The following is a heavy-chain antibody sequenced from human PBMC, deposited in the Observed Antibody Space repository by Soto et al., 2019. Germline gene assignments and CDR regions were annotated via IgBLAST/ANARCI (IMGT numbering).Heavy chain of an antibody. CDR3: AKDPPRWYYYGSGSYYFPDY. CDR2: ISYDGSNK. CDR1: GFTFSSYG. Sequence: GGSLRLSCAASGFTFSSYGMHWVRQAPGKGLEWVAVISYDGSNKYYADSVKGRFTISRYNSKNTLYLQMNSLRAEDTAVYYCAKDPPRWYYYGSGSYYFPDYWGQGTLVTVSS. D-gene: IGHD3-10*01. V-gene: IGHV3-30*18. J-gene: IGHJ4*02.